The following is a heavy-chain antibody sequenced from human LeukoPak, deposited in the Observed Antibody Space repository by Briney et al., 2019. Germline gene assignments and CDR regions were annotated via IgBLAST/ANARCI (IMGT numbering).Heavy chain of an antibody. CDR2: ISAYNGNT. D-gene: IGHD4-17*01. CDR3: ARPGDYGDPYYFDY. V-gene: IGHV1-18*01. Sequence: ASVKVSCKASGYTFTSYGISWVRQAPGQGLEWMGWISAYNGNTNYAQKFQGRVTITADKSTSTAYMELSSLRSEDTAVYYCARPGDYGDPYYFDYWGQGTLVTVSS. CDR1: GYTFTSYG. J-gene: IGHJ4*02.